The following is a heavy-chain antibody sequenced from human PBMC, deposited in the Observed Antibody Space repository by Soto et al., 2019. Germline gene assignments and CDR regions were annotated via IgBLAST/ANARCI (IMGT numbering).Heavy chain of an antibody. D-gene: IGHD2-15*01. Sequence: QVQPQQWGAGLLKPSETLSLTCAVYGGSFSGYYWSWIRQPPGKGLEWIGEINHSGSTNYNPSLKSRVTISLDTSKNQFSLNLNSVTAADTAVYYCARGHGVSAALRPARWFGPWGLGTLVTVSS. CDR1: GGSFSGYY. CDR3: ARGHGVSAALRPARWFGP. CDR2: INHSGST. J-gene: IGHJ5*02. V-gene: IGHV4-34*01.